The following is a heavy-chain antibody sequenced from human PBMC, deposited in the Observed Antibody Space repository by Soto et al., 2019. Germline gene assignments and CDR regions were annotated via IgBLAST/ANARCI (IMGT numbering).Heavy chain of an antibody. J-gene: IGHJ4*02. Sequence: GASVKVSCKASGYTFTNYGITWVRQAPGQGLEWMGWISAYDGNTNYAQSFQGRVTMTTDTSTSTAYMELRSLRSDDTAVYYCAREWMGSTSYWGQGTLVTVSS. CDR3: AREWMGSTSY. CDR1: GYTFTNYG. D-gene: IGHD1-26*01. CDR2: ISAYDGNT. V-gene: IGHV1-18*04.